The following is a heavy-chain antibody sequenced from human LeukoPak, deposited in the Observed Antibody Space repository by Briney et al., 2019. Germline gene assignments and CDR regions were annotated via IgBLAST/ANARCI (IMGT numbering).Heavy chain of an antibody. V-gene: IGHV3-53*01. CDR1: GFTVSSNY. Sequence: GGSLRLSCAASGFTVSSNYMSWVRQAPGKGLEWVSVIYSGGSTYYADSVKGRFTISRDNPKNTLYLQMNSLRAEDTAVYYCARGGSYYVPDFDYWGQGTLVTVSS. D-gene: IGHD1-26*01. CDR3: ARGGSYYVPDFDY. J-gene: IGHJ4*02. CDR2: IYSGGST.